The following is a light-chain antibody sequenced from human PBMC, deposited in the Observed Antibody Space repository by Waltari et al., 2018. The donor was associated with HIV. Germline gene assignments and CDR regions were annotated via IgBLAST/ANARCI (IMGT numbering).Light chain of an antibody. Sequence: QSALTQPASVSGSPGQSITISCTGTSSNVGSDDLVSWYQQHPGEAPKRIIYEVTKRPSGVSNRFSGSNSGNTASLTISGLQAEDEADYYCCSCPRSGIRYVFGTGTKVTVL. V-gene: IGLV2-23*02. CDR3: CSCPRSGIRYV. CDR1: SSNVGSDDL. CDR2: EVT. J-gene: IGLJ1*01.